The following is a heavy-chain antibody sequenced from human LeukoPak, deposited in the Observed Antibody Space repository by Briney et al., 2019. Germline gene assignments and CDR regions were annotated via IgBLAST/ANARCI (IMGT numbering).Heavy chain of an antibody. Sequence: GGSLRLSCAASGFTFSSYAMHWVRQAPGKGLEWVAVISYDGSNKYYADSVKGRFTISRDNSKNTLYLQMNSLRAEDTAVYYCARVEIDVDTAMVPAYWGQGTLVTVSS. CDR3: ARVEIDVDTAMVPAY. J-gene: IGHJ4*02. D-gene: IGHD5-18*01. V-gene: IGHV3-30-3*01. CDR1: GFTFSSYA. CDR2: ISYDGSNK.